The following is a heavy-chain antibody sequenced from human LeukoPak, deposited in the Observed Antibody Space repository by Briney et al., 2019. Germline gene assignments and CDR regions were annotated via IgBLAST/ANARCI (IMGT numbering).Heavy chain of an antibody. CDR2: IYYSGST. V-gene: IGHV4-59*01. D-gene: IGHD5-18*01. CDR3: ARVGGYSYGSFDY. CDR1: GGAISSYY. Sequence: SETLSLTCSVSGGAISSYYWSWNRQPPGKGLEWIGYIYYSGSTNYNPSLKSRVTISVDTSKNQFSLKLSSVTAADTAVYYCARVGGYSYGSFDYWGQGTPVTVSS. J-gene: IGHJ4*02.